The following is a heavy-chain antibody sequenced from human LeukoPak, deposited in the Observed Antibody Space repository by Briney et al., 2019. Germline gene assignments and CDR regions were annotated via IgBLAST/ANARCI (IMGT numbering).Heavy chain of an antibody. CDR3: ARGRRAARQPDAFDI. D-gene: IGHD6-6*01. CDR2: IYYSWST. J-gene: IGHJ3*02. CDR1: GGSISSSSYY. V-gene: IGHV4-39*01. Sequence: PSETLSLTCTVSGGSISSSSYYWGWIRQPPGKGLEWIGSIYYSWSTYYNPSLKSRVTISVDTDKTQCALKLSSVTAADTAVYYCARGRRAARQPDAFDIWGQGTMVTVSS.